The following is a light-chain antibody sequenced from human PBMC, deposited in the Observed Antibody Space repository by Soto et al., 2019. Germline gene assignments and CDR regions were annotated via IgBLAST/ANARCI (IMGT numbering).Light chain of an antibody. CDR1: QGIRVD. CDR2: AAS. Sequence: AIQMTQSPSSLSASVGDTVTITCRASQGIRVDLGWYQQKPGKAPKFLIYAASTLQCGVPSRFSGSGSGTDFTLTISSLQPEDFATYYCLQDYNYPFTFGPGTKVDVK. V-gene: IGKV1-6*01. CDR3: LQDYNYPFT. J-gene: IGKJ3*01.